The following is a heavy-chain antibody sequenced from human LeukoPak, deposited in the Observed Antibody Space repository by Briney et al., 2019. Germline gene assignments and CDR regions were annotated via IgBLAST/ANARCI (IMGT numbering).Heavy chain of an antibody. Sequence: GGSLRLSCAASGFTFSSYAMSWVRQAPGKGLEWVSTISGGGGSTYYADSVKGRFTISRDNSKNTLYLQMNSLRAEDTAVYYCAKVAAVYGSGSPDFDYWGQGTLVTVSS. D-gene: IGHD3-10*01. CDR1: GFTFSSYA. CDR3: AKVAAVYGSGSPDFDY. J-gene: IGHJ4*02. V-gene: IGHV3-23*01. CDR2: ISGGGGST.